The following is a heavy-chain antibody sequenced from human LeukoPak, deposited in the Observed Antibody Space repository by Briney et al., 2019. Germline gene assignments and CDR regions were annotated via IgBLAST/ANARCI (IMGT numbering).Heavy chain of an antibody. Sequence: ASVKVSCKASGYTFTGHFMFWVRQAPGKGLEWMAWVNPNSGVTSYAQKFQGRVTLTRDTSINTAYMELSRLRSDDTALYYCARGGAGTAYYDWDFFRFDYWGQGTLVTVSS. J-gene: IGHJ4*02. CDR1: GYTFTGHF. V-gene: IGHV1-2*02. CDR2: VNPNSGVT. D-gene: IGHD5-12*01. CDR3: ARGGAGTAYYDWDFFRFDY.